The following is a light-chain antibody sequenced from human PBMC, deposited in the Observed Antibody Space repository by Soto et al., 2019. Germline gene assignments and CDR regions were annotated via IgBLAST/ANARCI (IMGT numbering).Light chain of an antibody. CDR3: QQYGSSGT. Sequence: DILLTQSPGTLSLSAGERTTISCMASQSVRNNYLAWYQQKPGQAPRLLIYGASNRATGIPDRFSGSGSGTDFTLTISRLEPEDFAVYYCQQYGSSGTFGQGTKVDIK. CDR2: GAS. J-gene: IGKJ1*01. V-gene: IGKV3-20*01. CDR1: QSVRNNY.